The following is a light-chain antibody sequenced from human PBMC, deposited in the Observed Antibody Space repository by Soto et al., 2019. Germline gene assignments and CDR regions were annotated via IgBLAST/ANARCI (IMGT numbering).Light chain of an antibody. CDR2: GAS. CDR1: QSVDSY. CDR3: QQYNYWPRT. J-gene: IGKJ1*01. Sequence: ETVLTQSPCTLSLSPGERATLSCGASQSVDSYLVWYQQKPGQAPRLLISGASNRATGIAARFSGSGSGTDFTLNINSLEPEDFAVYYCQQYNYWPRTFGQGTKVDI. V-gene: IGKV3-11*01.